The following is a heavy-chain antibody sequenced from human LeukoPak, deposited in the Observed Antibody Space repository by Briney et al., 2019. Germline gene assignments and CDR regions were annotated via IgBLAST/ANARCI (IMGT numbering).Heavy chain of an antibody. D-gene: IGHD5-12*01. CDR3: AGGAAWLHDYYYGMDV. V-gene: IGHV3-33*01. Sequence: PGRSLRLSCAASGFTFSSYGMHWVRQAPGKGLEWVAVIWYVGSNKYYADSVKGRFTISRDNSKNTLYLQMNSLRAEDTAVYYCAGGAAWLHDYYYGMDVWGQGTTVTVSS. CDR2: IWYVGSNK. J-gene: IGHJ6*02. CDR1: GFTFSSYG.